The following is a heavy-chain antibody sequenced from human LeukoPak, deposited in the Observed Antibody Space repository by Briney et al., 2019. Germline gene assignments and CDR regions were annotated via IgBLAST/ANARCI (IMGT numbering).Heavy chain of an antibody. Sequence: GGSLRLSCAASGFTFSSYAMHWVRQAPGKGLEWVAVISYDGSNKYYADSAKGRFTISRDNSKNTLYLQMNSLRAEDTAVYYCASPLAGYSGSYNPFYWGQGTLVTVSS. D-gene: IGHD1-26*01. CDR2: ISYDGSNK. J-gene: IGHJ4*02. CDR3: ASPLAGYSGSYNPFY. CDR1: GFTFSSYA. V-gene: IGHV3-30*04.